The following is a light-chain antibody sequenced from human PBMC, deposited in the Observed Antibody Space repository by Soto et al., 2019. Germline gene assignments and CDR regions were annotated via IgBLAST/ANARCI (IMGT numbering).Light chain of an antibody. CDR2: GAS. CDR1: QSVSSY. J-gene: IGKJ4*01. V-gene: IGKV3-11*01. Sequence: EIVLTQSPATLSLSPGERATLSCRASQSVSSYLAWYQQKPGQAPRLLIYGASNRATGIPARFSGSGSGTDFTLTISSLEPEDFAVYYCQQRSNWHTFGGGTKVEIK. CDR3: QQRSNWHT.